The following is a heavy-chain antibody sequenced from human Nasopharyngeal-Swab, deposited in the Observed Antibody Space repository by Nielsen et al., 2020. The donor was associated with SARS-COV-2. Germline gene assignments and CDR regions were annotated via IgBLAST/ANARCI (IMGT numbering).Heavy chain of an antibody. CDR1: GFTFSSYG. D-gene: IGHD5-24*01. V-gene: IGHV3-30*18. Sequence: GGSLRLSCAASGFTFSSYGMHWVRQAPGKGLEWVAVISYDGSNKNYADSVKGRFTISRDNSKNTLYLQMNSLRGEDTAVYYCAKDRLRATPAPPDYWGQGTLVTVSS. CDR3: AKDRLRATPAPPDY. J-gene: IGHJ4*02. CDR2: ISYDGSNK.